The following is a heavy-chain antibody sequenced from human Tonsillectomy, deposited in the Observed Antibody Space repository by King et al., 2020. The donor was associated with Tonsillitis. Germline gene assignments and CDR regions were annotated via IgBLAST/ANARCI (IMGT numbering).Heavy chain of an antibody. V-gene: IGHV3-53*04. Sequence: VQLVESGGGLVQPGGSLRLSCAASGFTVSSNHMSWVRQAPGKGLEWVSVIYSGGSTYYADSVKGRFTISRHNSKNTVYLQMNSVRTEDTAVYYCAREGIAAAGFTCWGQGTLVTVSS. D-gene: IGHD6-13*01. CDR1: GFTVSSNH. CDR3: AREGIAAAGFTC. J-gene: IGHJ4*02. CDR2: IYSGGST.